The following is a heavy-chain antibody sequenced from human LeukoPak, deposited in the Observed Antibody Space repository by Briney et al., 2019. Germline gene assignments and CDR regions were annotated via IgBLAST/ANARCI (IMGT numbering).Heavy chain of an antibody. CDR1: GFTFSSYW. CDR2: IKSDGST. D-gene: IGHD3-22*01. CDR3: ARAPSEIGGYYPEYFRH. V-gene: IGHV3-74*01. Sequence: GGSLRLSCAAPGFTFSSYWMHWVRHAPGKGLVWVSRIKSDGSTNYADSVEGRFTISRDNAKNTVSLQMNSLRAEDTGVYYCARAPSEIGGYYPEYFRHWGQGTLVTVSS. J-gene: IGHJ1*01.